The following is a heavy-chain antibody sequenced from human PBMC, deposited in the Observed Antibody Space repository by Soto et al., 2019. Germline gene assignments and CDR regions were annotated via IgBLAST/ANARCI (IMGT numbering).Heavy chain of an antibody. CDR2: IWYDGSNK. D-gene: IGHD1-1*01. CDR1: GFTFSSYG. J-gene: IGHJ4*02. Sequence: PGGSLRLSCAASGFTFSSYGMHWVRQAPGKGLEWVAVIWYDGSNKYYADSVKGRFTISRDNSKNTLYLQMNSLRAEDTAVYYCARGVGGTGTDNWGQGTLVTVSS. CDR3: ARGVGGTGTDN. V-gene: IGHV3-33*01.